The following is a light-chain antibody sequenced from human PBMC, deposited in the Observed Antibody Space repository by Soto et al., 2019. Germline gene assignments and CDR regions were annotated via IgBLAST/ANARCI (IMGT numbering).Light chain of an antibody. CDR2: KAS. CDR1: QNINRW. J-gene: IGKJ4*01. V-gene: IGKV1-5*03. Sequence: DIQMTQSPSTLSASVGDRVTITCRASQNINRWLAWYQQRPGKAPNLLIHKASTLEAGVPSRFSGSASGTEFTLTIISLQPDDFAAYFCLQYNVYPLTFGGGTKVDIK. CDR3: LQYNVYPLT.